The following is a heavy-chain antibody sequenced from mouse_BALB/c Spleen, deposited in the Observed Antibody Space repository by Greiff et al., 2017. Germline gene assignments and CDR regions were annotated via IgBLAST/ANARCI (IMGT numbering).Heavy chain of an antibody. CDR2: IRLKSNNYAT. Sequence: EVMLVESGGGLVQPGGSMKLSCVASGFTFSNYWMNWVRQSPEKGLEWVAEIRLKSNNYATHYAESVKGRFTISRDDSKSSVYLQMNNLRAEDTGIYYCTRGGDWDWYFDVWGAGTTVTVSS. CDR3: TRGGDWDWYFDV. J-gene: IGHJ1*01. CDR1: GFTFSNYW. D-gene: IGHD4-1*01. V-gene: IGHV6-6*02.